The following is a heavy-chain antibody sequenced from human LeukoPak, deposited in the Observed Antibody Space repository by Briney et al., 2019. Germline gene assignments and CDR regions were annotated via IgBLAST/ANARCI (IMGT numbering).Heavy chain of an antibody. J-gene: IGHJ3*02. Sequence: ASVKVSCKASGYTFTSYGISWVRQAPGQGLEWMGWISAYNGNTNYAQKLQGRVTMTTDTSTSTAYMELRSLRSDDTAVYYCARGLVVVPAAIISFDAFDIWGQGTMVTVSS. CDR3: ARGLVVVPAAIISFDAFDI. D-gene: IGHD2-2*01. V-gene: IGHV1-18*01. CDR2: ISAYNGNT. CDR1: GYTFTSYG.